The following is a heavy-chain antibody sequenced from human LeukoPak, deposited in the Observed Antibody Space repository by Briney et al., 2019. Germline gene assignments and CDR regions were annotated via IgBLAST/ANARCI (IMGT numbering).Heavy chain of an antibody. CDR2: IYYSGST. CDR3: ARGRRWLPSYYYYMDV. D-gene: IGHD5-24*01. Sequence: PSETLSLTCSVSGGSISSYYWSWIRQPPGKGLEWIGYIYYSGSTNYNPSLKSRVTISVDTSKNQFSLKLSSVTAADTAVYYCARGRRWLPSYYYYMDVWGKGTTVTISS. J-gene: IGHJ6*03. CDR1: GGSISSYY. V-gene: IGHV4-59*12.